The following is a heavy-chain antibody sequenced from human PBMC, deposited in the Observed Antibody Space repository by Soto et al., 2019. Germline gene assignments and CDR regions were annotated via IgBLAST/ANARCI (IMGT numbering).Heavy chain of an antibody. V-gene: IGHV3-9*01. CDR3: TTLSYCSGMR. Sequence: EVQLVESGGGLVQPGRSLRLSCAASGFSFDDYAMHWVRQIPGKGLEWVAGISWNSGSIDYVDSVKGRFTISRDNTKSSLYLQMNSLRADDTALYYCTTLSYCSGMRWGQGTLVTVSS. J-gene: IGHJ4*02. CDR2: ISWNSGSI. D-gene: IGHD3-10*01. CDR1: GFSFDDYA.